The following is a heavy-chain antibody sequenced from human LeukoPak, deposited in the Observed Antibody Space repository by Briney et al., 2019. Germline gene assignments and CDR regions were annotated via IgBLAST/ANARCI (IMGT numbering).Heavy chain of an antibody. J-gene: IGHJ3*02. V-gene: IGHV1-46*01. Sequence: ASVKVSCKASGYTFTSYYMHWVRQAPGQGLEWMGIINPSGGSTSYAQKFQGRVTMTRDMSTSTVYMELSSLRSEDTAVYYCARDLPVRSGSYPGRDAFDIWGQGTTVTVSS. CDR1: GYTFTSYY. D-gene: IGHD1-26*01. CDR2: INPSGGST. CDR3: ARDLPVRSGSYPGRDAFDI.